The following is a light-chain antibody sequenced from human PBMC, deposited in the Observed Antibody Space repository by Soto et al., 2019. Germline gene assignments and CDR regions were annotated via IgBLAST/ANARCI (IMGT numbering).Light chain of an antibody. CDR1: TSNIGHNY. CDR2: DNN. CDR3: GTWDSSLSAVV. Sequence: QSVLTQPPSVSAAPGQKVTISCSGSTSNIGHNYVSWYQQLPGTAPKVLIYDNNKRPSGIPDRFSGSKSGTSATLAITGLQTGEEADYYCGTWDSSLSAVVFGGGTKLTVL. J-gene: IGLJ2*01. V-gene: IGLV1-51*01.